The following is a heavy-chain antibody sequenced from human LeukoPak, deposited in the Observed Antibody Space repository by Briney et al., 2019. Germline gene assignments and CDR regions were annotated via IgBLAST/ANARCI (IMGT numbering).Heavy chain of an antibody. Sequence: QPGGSLRLSCAASGCTFSSYAMRWVRQAPGKGLEWVSAISGSGDSTYYADSVKGRFTISRDNSKNTLSLQMNSLRAEDTAVYYCAKGPEYYYDSSGYFDYWGQGTLVTVSS. J-gene: IGHJ4*02. CDR2: ISGSGDST. V-gene: IGHV3-23*01. CDR3: AKGPEYYYDSSGYFDY. D-gene: IGHD3-22*01. CDR1: GCTFSSYA.